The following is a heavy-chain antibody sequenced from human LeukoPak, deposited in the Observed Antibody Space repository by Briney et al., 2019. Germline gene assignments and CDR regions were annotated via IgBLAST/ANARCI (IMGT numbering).Heavy chain of an antibody. CDR1: GFTFSSYW. D-gene: IGHD2-15*01. CDR2: IKQDGSEK. J-gene: IGHJ4*02. V-gene: IGHV3-7*01. Sequence: GGSLRLSCEASGFTFSSYWMNWVRQAPGKGLEWVANIKQDGSEKYYVDSVKGRFTISRDNARISLYLQMNSLRAEDTAVYYCARSNVAEGIDYWGQGTLVTVSS. CDR3: ARSNVAEGIDY.